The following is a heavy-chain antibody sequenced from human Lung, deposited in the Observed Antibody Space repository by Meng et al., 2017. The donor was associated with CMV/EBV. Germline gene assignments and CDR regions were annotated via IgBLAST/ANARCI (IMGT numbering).Heavy chain of an antibody. Sequence: SXXVSXKASGYTFIGYHIHWVRQAPGQGLEWMGWINPNPNFDDTAYAQKFQGRVTITRDMSISTAYMELTRLRPDDTAVYYCARVQFLEKPNDAFNIWGQGKXVTVSS. J-gene: IGHJ3*02. V-gene: IGHV1-2*02. CDR3: ARVQFLEKPNDAFNI. CDR2: INPNPNFDDT. D-gene: IGHD2-21*01. CDR1: GYTFIGYH.